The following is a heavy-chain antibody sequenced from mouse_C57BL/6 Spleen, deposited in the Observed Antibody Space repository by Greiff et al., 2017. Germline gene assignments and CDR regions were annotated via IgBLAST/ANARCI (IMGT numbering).Heavy chain of an antibody. CDR3: ARSMYYGSSYRDAMDY. J-gene: IGHJ4*01. D-gene: IGHD1-1*01. V-gene: IGHV1-26*01. Sequence: VQLQQSGPELVKPGASVKISCKASGYTFTDYYMNWVKQSHGKSLEWIGDINPNNGGTSYNQKFKGKATLTVDKSSSTAYMELRSLTSEDSAVYYCARSMYYGSSYRDAMDYWGQGTSVTVSS. CDR1: GYTFTDYY. CDR2: INPNNGGT.